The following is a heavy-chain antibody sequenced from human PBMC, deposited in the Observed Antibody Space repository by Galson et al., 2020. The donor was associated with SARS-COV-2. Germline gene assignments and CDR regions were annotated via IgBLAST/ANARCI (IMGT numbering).Heavy chain of an antibody. CDR2: INSDGSST. V-gene: IGHV3-74*01. CDR1: GFTFSSYW. J-gene: IGHJ5*02. D-gene: IGHD3-9*01. CDR3: ARGDYDILTGYPNWFDP. Sequence: CAASGFTFSSYWMHWVRQAPGKGLVWVSRINSDGSSTSYADSVKGRFTISRDNAKNTLYLQMNSLRAEDTAVYYCARGDYDILTGYPNWFDPWGQGTLVTVSS.